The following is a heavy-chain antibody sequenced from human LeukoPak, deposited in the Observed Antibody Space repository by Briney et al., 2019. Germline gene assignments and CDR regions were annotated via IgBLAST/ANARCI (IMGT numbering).Heavy chain of an antibody. Sequence: PGGSLRLSCVASGYILNNYAVSWVRQAPGKGLEWVSAISGSCSTYYADSVKGRFTISRDNSKNTGYLQMNSLRAEDTAVYYCVKGEQDCSPTTCYYDWGQGTLVTVSS. V-gene: IGHV3-23*01. D-gene: IGHD2-2*01. CDR2: ISGSCST. CDR3: VKGEQDCSPTTCYYD. J-gene: IGHJ4*02. CDR1: GYILNNYA.